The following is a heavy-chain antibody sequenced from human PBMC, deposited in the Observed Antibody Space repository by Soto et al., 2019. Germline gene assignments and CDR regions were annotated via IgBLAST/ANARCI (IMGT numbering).Heavy chain of an antibody. CDR2: SSAYNGNT. CDR1: GYTFTNYG. V-gene: IGHV1-18*01. CDR3: ARDRGSYALDY. D-gene: IGHD1-26*01. J-gene: IGHJ4*02. Sequence: QVQLVQSGAEVKKPGASVKVSCKASGYTFTNYGVIWVRQAPGQGLEWMGWSSAYNGNTTYAQKLQGRVTMTTDTSTSTAYMELRSLGSDDTAGYYCARDRGSYALDYWGQGTLVTVSS.